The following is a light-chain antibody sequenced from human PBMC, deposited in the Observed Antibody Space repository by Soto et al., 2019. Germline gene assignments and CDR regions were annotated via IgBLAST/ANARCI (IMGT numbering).Light chain of an antibody. V-gene: IGLV2-23*02. CDR1: SSDVGSHKF. CDR3: CSYAGSSTLVI. Sequence: QSALTQPASVSGSPGQSITISCTGTSSDVGSHKFVSWYQQHPGKAPKLMIYEVSKRPSGISNRFSGSQSGNTASLTISGLQAEDEADYYCCSYAGSSTLVIFGGGTKVTVL. CDR2: EVS. J-gene: IGLJ2*01.